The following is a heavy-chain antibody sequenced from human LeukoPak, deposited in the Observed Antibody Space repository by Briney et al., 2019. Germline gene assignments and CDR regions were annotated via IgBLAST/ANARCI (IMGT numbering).Heavy chain of an antibody. Sequence: GGSLRLSCAASGFIFSSYAMSWVRLAPRKGLEWISVISGSGGSTDYADSVKGRFTISRDNSKNTLYLQMNSLRAGDTAVYYCAKTALAVAGIVPVESELDYWGQGTLVTVSS. CDR3: AKTALAVAGIVPVESELDY. D-gene: IGHD6-19*01. V-gene: IGHV3-23*01. J-gene: IGHJ4*02. CDR2: ISGSGGST. CDR1: GFIFSSYA.